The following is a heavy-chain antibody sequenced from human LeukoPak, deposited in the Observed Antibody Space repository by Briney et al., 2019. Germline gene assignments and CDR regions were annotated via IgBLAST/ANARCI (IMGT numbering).Heavy chain of an antibody. J-gene: IGHJ3*02. V-gene: IGHV4-61*02. D-gene: IGHD1-26*01. CDR1: GGSITGGSYD. CDR2: IYTSGST. CDR3: ARRVGWNAFDI. Sequence: SETLSLTCTVSGGSITGGSYDWSWVRQPAGKGLEWIGRIYTSGSTNYNPSLKSRVAISLDTSKNQVSLKLISVTAADTAIYYCARRVGWNAFDIWGQGTVVTVSS.